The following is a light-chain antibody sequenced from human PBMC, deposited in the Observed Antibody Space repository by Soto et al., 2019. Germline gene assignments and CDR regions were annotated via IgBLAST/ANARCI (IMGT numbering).Light chain of an antibody. CDR2: YDG. CDR3: QVWDVSSDPPVV. Sequence: SYELTQPPSVSVAPGKTAMITCGGNNIGRKSVHWYQQRPGQAPVLVICYDGDRPSGIPERFSGSNSGNTATLTISRVEAGDEADYYCQVWDVSSDPPVVFGGGTKLTVL. J-gene: IGLJ2*01. CDR1: NIGRKS. V-gene: IGLV3-21*04.